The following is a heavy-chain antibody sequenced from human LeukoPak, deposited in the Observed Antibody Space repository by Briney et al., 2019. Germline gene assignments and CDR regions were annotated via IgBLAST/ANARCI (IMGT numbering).Heavy chain of an antibody. Sequence: GASVKVSCKASGYTFTGYGISWVRQAPGQGLEWMGWISAYNGNTNYAQKLQGRVTMTTDTSTSTVYMELRSLRSDDTAVYYCARGLIWFGELNNWFDPWGQGTLVTVSS. CDR2: ISAYNGNT. CDR1: GYTFTGYG. CDR3: ARGLIWFGELNNWFDP. V-gene: IGHV1-18*01. D-gene: IGHD3-10*01. J-gene: IGHJ5*02.